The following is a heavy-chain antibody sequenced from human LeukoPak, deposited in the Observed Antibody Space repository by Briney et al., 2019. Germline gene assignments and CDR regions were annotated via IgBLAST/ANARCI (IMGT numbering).Heavy chain of an antibody. CDR1: GFTFSRYG. D-gene: IGHD1-1*01. CDR2: ISGSGGST. J-gene: IGHJ4*02. V-gene: IGHV3-23*01. Sequence: GGSLRLSCSASGFTFSRYGMSWVRQAPGKGLEWVSAISGSGGSTYYADSVKGRFTISRDNSKNTLYLQMNSLRAEDTAVYYCAKEGTIVERHFDYGGQGTLVTVSS. CDR3: AKEGTIVERHFDY.